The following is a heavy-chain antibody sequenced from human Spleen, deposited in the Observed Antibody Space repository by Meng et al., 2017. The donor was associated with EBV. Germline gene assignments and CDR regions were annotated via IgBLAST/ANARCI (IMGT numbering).Heavy chain of an antibody. V-gene: IGHV7-4-1*02. CDR3: ARDAIGFFDY. CDR1: GYTFTNYA. Sequence: QVQLVQSASEWKKPGASVKVSFKASGYTFTNYAMKWVRQAPGQGLEWMGWINTNTGDPTYAQGFTGRFVFSLDTSVSTAYLQISSLKAEDTAVYYCARDAIGFFDYWGQGTLVTVSS. D-gene: IGHD2/OR15-2a*01. CDR2: INTNTGDP. J-gene: IGHJ4*02.